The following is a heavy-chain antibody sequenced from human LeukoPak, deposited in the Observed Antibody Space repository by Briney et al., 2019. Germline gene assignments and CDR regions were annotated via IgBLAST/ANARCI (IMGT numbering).Heavy chain of an antibody. D-gene: IGHD4-11*01. V-gene: IGHV3-74*01. CDR1: GFTFSDYW. J-gene: IGHJ4*02. Sequence: PGGSLRLSCAASGFTFSDYWMHWVRQAPGKGLVWVSHINADEDRAAYADSVKGRFTISRDNSKNTLYLQMNSLRAEDTAVYYCAKDMTTVTDFDYWGQGTLVTVSS. CDR3: AKDMTTVTDFDY. CDR2: INADEDRA.